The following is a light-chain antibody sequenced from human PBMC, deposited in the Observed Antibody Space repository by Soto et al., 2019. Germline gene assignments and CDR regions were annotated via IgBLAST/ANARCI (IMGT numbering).Light chain of an antibody. CDR3: VGYCSSPFT. V-gene: IGKV3-20*01. Sequence: EIVLTQSPGTLSLSPGERATLSCRASQSVSSSCLGWYQQKPGKAPRLLIYDAYNRGTGSPDGFSDSWSGTDVNLTISRLEPEYFSVYYCVGYCSSPFTFGQGTRLEIK. J-gene: IGKJ5*01. CDR2: DAY. CDR1: QSVSSSC.